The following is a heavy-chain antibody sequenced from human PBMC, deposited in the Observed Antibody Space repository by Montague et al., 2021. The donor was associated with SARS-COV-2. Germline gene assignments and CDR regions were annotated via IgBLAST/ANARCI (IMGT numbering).Heavy chain of an antibody. Sequence: ETLSLTCAVCGGSLSGYYWAWIRQTPGKGLEWIGEINHSGNTNYNPSLKSRLTISVDTSKKQFSLKLSSVTTADTAVYYCARGADYDFWSGYLRYKWFDPWGLGTPVTVSS. CDR1: GGSLSGYY. D-gene: IGHD3-3*01. V-gene: IGHV4-34*01. CDR3: ARGADYDFWSGYLRYKWFDP. J-gene: IGHJ5*02. CDR2: INHSGNT.